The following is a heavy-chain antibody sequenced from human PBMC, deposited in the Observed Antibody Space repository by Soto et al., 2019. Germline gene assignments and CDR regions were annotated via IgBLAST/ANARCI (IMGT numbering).Heavy chain of an antibody. V-gene: IGHV1-69*06. Sequence: SVNVSCKASGGTFSSYAISWVRQAPGQGLEWMGGIIPIFGTANYAQKFQGRVTITADKSTSTAYMELSSLRSEDTAVYYCARGQIFGVVSNGYYYYGMDVWGQGTTVTVSS. CDR3: ARGQIFGVVSNGYYYYGMDV. D-gene: IGHD3-3*01. J-gene: IGHJ6*02. CDR1: GGTFSSYA. CDR2: IIPIFGTA.